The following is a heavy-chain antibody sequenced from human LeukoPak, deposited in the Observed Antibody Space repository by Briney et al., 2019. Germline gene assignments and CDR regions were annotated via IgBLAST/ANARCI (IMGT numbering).Heavy chain of an antibody. D-gene: IGHD6-13*01. J-gene: IGHJ4*02. CDR1: GGSISSYY. Sequence: SETLSLTCTVSGGSISSYYWSWIRQPPGKGLEWIGYIYYSGSTNYNPSLKSRVTISVDTSKNQFSLKLSSVTAADTAVYYCAKVAAAEGRYFDYWGQGTLVTVSS. V-gene: IGHV4-59*08. CDR2: IYYSGST. CDR3: AKVAAAEGRYFDY.